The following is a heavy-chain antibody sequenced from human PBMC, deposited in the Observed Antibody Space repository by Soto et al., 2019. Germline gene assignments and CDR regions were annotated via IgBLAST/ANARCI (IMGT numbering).Heavy chain of an antibody. Sequence: PGGSLRLSCAASGFTFSDYYMSWIRQAPGKGLEWVLYISSSGSTIYYADSVKGRFTISRDNAKNSLYLQMNSLRAEDTAVYYCARELNYYGSGRNAFDIWGQGTMVTVSS. CDR2: ISSSGSTI. CDR1: GFTFSDYY. J-gene: IGHJ3*02. D-gene: IGHD3-10*01. CDR3: ARELNYYGSGRNAFDI. V-gene: IGHV3-11*01.